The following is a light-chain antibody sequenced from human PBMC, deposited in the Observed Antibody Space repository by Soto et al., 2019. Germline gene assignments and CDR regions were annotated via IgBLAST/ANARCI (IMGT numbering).Light chain of an antibody. J-gene: IGLJ2*01. V-gene: IGLV1-40*01. CDR2: ANN. CDR1: SSNIGAGYD. Sequence: QSVLTQPPSVSGAPGQRVTISCTGSSSNIGAGYDVHWYQQLPGTAPRLLIYANNTRPSGVPVRGSGSKSGTSASLAITGLQAEDEADYYCQSYDSSLKVFGGGTKLTVL. CDR3: QSYDSSLKV.